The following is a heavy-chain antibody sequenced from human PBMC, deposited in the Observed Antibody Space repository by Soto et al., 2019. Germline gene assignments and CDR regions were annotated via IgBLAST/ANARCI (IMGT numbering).Heavy chain of an antibody. Sequence: SETLSLTCTVSGVSISNSSYYWGWIRRPPGKGLEWIGTIYYSGITYYNPSLKSRVTISVDTSKNQFSLKLTSVTAADTAVYYCARHGSNWGQGTLVTVS. CDR1: GVSISNSSYY. CDR2: IYYSGIT. V-gene: IGHV4-39*01. J-gene: IGHJ4*02. CDR3: ARHGSN.